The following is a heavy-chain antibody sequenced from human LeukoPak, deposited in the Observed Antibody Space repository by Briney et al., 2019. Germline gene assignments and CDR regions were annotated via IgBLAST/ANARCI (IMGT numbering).Heavy chain of an antibody. V-gene: IGHV1-18*04. CDR3: ARLRLGELSLGFDP. J-gene: IGHJ5*02. D-gene: IGHD3-16*02. CDR2: ISPYNGDR. CDR1: GYTFTGYY. Sequence: ASVKVSCKASGYTFTGYYMHWVRQAPGQGPEWMGWISPYNGDRRDALKFQDRVTMTTDTSTTTAYMELRSLRSDDTAVYYCARLRLGELSLGFDPWGQGTLVTVSS.